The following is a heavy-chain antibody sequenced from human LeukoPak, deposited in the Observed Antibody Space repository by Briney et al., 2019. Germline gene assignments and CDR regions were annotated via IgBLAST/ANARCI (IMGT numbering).Heavy chain of an antibody. D-gene: IGHD1-26*01. V-gene: IGHV3-23*01. CDR2: ISASGGTT. CDR3: AKANYSGSYYFDS. Sequence: PGGSLRLSCAASGFTFSRSAMNWVRQAPGKGLEWVSSISASGGTTYYADSVKGRFTISRDNSKNTLSVQMNSLRAEDTAVYYCAKANYSGSYYFDSWGQGTLVGVSS. CDR1: GFTFSRSA. J-gene: IGHJ4*02.